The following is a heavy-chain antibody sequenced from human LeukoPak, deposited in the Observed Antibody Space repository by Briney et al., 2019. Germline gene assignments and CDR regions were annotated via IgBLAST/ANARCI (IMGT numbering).Heavy chain of an antibody. D-gene: IGHD6-6*01. V-gene: IGHV4-59*08. Sequence: SETLSLTCAVSGGSISSHYWSWIRQPPGKGLEWIGFIYYGGTTKYNPSLKSRVTISADTSKNQFSLKLSSVTAADTAVYYCARQADDSSSSLVYFDYWGQGTLVIVSS. CDR2: IYYGGTT. J-gene: IGHJ4*02. CDR1: GGSISSHY. CDR3: ARQADDSSSSLVYFDY.